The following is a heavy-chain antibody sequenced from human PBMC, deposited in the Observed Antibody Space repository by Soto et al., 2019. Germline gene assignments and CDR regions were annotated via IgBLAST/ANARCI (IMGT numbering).Heavy chain of an antibody. Sequence: QVQLQESGPGRVKPSQTLSLTCTVSGGSISSGGYYWSWIRQHPGKGLEWIGYIYYSGSTYYNPSLKSRVTISVDTSKNQFSLKLSSVTAADTAVYYCARDASYYYDSSGYSPGGWFDPWGQGTLVTVSS. V-gene: IGHV4-31*03. CDR3: ARDASYYYDSSGYSPGGWFDP. CDR2: IYYSGST. CDR1: GGSISSGGYY. D-gene: IGHD3-22*01. J-gene: IGHJ5*02.